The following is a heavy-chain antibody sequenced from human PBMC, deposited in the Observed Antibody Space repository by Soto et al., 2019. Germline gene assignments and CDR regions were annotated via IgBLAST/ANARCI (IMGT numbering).Heavy chain of an antibody. CDR2: ISAYNGNT. Sequence: ASVKVSCKASGYTFTSYGISWVRQAPGQGLEWMGWISAYNGNTNYAQKLQGRVTMTTDTSTSTAYMELRSLRSDDTAVYYCVRENYDFWSGYYSPTDYWGQGTLVTVS. V-gene: IGHV1-18*01. D-gene: IGHD3-3*01. CDR1: GYTFTSYG. CDR3: VRENYDFWSGYYSPTDY. J-gene: IGHJ4*02.